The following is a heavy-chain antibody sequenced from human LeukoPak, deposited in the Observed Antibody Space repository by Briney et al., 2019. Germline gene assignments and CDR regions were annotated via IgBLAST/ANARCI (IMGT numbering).Heavy chain of an antibody. CDR3: ASHERTTDFDY. V-gene: IGHV5-51*01. J-gene: IGHJ4*02. CDR1: GSIFTSYW. Sequence: PGEALQISCKGSGSIFTSYWIGWGRQLPGRGVEGMGIIYPGDSDTRYSPSFQGQVTISADKSISTAYLQWSSPKASDTAMYYCASHERTTDFDYWGQGTLVTVSS. D-gene: IGHD1-7*01. CDR2: IYPGDSDT.